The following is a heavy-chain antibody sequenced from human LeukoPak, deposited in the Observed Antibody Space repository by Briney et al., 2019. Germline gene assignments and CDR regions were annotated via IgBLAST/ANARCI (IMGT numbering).Heavy chain of an antibody. CDR1: GSYW. CDR2: INSDGSWT. CDR3: VSFYETY. Sequence: GGSLRLSCAASGSYWMHWVRQAPGKGLVWVSHINSDGSWTSYADSVKGRFTITKDNAKNTVYLQMNNLRAEDTAVYYCVSFYETYWGRGTLVTVSS. J-gene: IGHJ4*02. V-gene: IGHV3-74*01. D-gene: IGHD2/OR15-2a*01.